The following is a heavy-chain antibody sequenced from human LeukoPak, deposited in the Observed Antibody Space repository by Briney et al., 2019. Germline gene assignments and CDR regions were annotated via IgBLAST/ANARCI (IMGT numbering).Heavy chain of an antibody. CDR1: GGTFSSYA. CDR2: IIPIFGTA. Sequence: GASVKVSCKASGGTFSSYAISWVRQAPGQGLEWMGGIIPIFGTANYAQKFQGRVTITADESTSTAYMELSSLRSEDTAVYYCARPHFTHYYYYGMDVWGQGTTVTVSS. J-gene: IGHJ6*02. V-gene: IGHV1-69*01. D-gene: IGHD2/OR15-2a*01. CDR3: ARPHFTHYYYYGMDV.